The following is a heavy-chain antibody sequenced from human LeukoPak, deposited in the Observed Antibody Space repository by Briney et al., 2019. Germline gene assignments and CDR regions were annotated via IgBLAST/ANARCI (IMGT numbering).Heavy chain of an antibody. J-gene: IGHJ4*02. CDR1: GGPFSGYY. Sequence: SETLSLTCAVYGGPFSGYYWSWIRQPPGKGLEWIGEINHSGSTNYNPSLKSRVTISVDTSKNQFSLKLSSVTAADTAVYYCAREAAGGDYWGQGTLVTVSS. CDR3: AREAAGGDY. V-gene: IGHV4-34*01. CDR2: INHSGST. D-gene: IGHD2-8*02.